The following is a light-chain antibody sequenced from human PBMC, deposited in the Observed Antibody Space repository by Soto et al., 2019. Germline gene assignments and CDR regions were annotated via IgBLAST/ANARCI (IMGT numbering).Light chain of an antibody. CDR2: EVS. CDR1: SSDVGGYNY. CDR3: SSYTSSSTRV. Sequence: QSALTQPASVSGSPGQSITISCTGTSSDVGGYNYVSWYQQHPGKAPKLMIYEVSNRPSGVSNRFSGSKSGNTPSLTISGLQAEDEADYYCSSYTSSSTRVFGTGTKVTV. J-gene: IGLJ1*01. V-gene: IGLV2-14*01.